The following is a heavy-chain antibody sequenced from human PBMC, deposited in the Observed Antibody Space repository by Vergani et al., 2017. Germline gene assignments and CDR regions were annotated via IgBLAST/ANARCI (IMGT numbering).Heavy chain of an antibody. CDR1: GFTFSSYS. V-gene: IGHV3-48*01. Sequence: EVQLVESGGGLVQPGGSLRLSCAVSGFTFSSYSMNWVRQAPGKGLEWVSYIRSSSSTIYYADSAKGRFTISRDNAKNSLYLQMNRLRVEDTAVYYCARDISDVNRVYYGSGSLFDPWGQGTLVTVSS. CDR3: ARDISDVNRVYYGSGSLFDP. D-gene: IGHD3-10*01. CDR2: IRSSSSTI. J-gene: IGHJ5*02.